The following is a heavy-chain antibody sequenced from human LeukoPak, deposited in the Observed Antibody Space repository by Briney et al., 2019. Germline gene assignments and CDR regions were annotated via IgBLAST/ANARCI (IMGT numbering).Heavy chain of an antibody. CDR2: INSDGSGT. J-gene: IGHJ4*02. CDR1: GFTFSNYW. Sequence: GGSLRLSCAASGFTFSNYWMHWVRQVPGKGLVWISPINSDGSGTKYADSVKGRFTISRDNAKNTLYLQMNSLRAEGTAVYYCARGGYTSSWYTDYWGREPWSPSPQ. CDR3: ARGGYTSSWYTDY. D-gene: IGHD6-13*01. V-gene: IGHV3-74*03.